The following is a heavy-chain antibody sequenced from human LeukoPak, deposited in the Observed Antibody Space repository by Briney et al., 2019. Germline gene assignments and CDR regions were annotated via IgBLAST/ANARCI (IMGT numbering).Heavy chain of an antibody. CDR2: ISGSGGST. D-gene: IGHD3-22*01. CDR1: GFTFSSYA. Sequence: GGSLRLSCAASGFTFSSYAMSWVRQAPGKGLEWVSAISGSGGSTYYADSVKGRFTISRDNSKNTLYLQMNSLRAEDTAVYYCAKDLLKNYYDSSGYQAFDYWGQGTLVTVS. V-gene: IGHV3-23*01. J-gene: IGHJ4*02. CDR3: AKDLLKNYYDSSGYQAFDY.